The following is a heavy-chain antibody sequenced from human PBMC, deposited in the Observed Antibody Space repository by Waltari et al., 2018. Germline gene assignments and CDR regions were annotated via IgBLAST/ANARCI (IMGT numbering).Heavy chain of an antibody. CDR1: GYTFTGYY. CDR2: INPNSGGT. D-gene: IGHD6-13*01. J-gene: IGHJ6*02. V-gene: IGHV1-2*06. CDR3: ARMMVQQRWYGMDV. Sequence: GASVKVSCKASGYTFTGYYMHWVRQAPGQGLEWMGRINPNSGGTNYAQKFQGRVTMTRDTSISTAYMELSRLRSDDTAVYYCARMMVQQRWYGMDVWGQGTTVIVSS.